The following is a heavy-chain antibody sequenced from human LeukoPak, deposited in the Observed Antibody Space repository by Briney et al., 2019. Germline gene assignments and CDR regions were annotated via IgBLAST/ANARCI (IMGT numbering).Heavy chain of an antibody. V-gene: IGHV1-69*06. CDR2: IIPIFGTA. CDR3: ARVGYYDSSGDY. J-gene: IGHJ4*02. CDR1: GYTFTSYD. D-gene: IGHD3-22*01. Sequence: GASVKVSCKASGYTFTSYDINWVRQATGQGLEWMGGIIPIFGTANYAQKFQGRVTITADKSTSTAYMELSSLRSEDTAVYYCARVGYYDSSGDYWGQGTLVTVSS.